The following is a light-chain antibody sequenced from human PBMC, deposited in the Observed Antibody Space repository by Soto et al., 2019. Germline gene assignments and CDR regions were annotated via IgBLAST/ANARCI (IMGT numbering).Light chain of an antibody. CDR1: QSVSNNY. CDR3: QQYGSSLFA. Sequence: EIVLTHSPGTLSLSPGERATLSFRSSQSVSNNYLAWYQQKPGQAPRLLIYGASSRATGIPDRFSGSGSGTDFTLTISRLEPEDFAVYYCQQYGSSLFAFGQGTKVDI. CDR2: GAS. J-gene: IGKJ1*01. V-gene: IGKV3-20*01.